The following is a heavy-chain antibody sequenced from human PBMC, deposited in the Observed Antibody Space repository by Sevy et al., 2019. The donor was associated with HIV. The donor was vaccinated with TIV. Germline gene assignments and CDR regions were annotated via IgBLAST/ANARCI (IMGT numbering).Heavy chain of an antibody. CDR1: GFTFSSYS. CDR2: ISSSSYI. Sequence: GGSLRLSCAASGFTFSSYSMNWVRQAPGKGLEWVSSISSSSYIYYADSVKGRFTISRDNAKNSLYPQMNSLRAEDTAVYYCARAQYSSGWYGRSAFDIWGQGTMVTVSS. V-gene: IGHV3-21*01. CDR3: ARAQYSSGWYGRSAFDI. J-gene: IGHJ3*02. D-gene: IGHD6-19*01.